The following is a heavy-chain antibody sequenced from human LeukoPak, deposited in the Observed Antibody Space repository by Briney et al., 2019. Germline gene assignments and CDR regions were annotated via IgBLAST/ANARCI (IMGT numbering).Heavy chain of an antibody. CDR3: ARGDSSGYWDY. V-gene: IGHV3-64*01. D-gene: IGHD3-22*01. CDR2: ISSNGGST. Sequence: GGSLRLSCAASGFTFSSYAMPWVRQAPGKGLEYVSAISSNGGSTYYANSVKGRFTISRDNSKNTLYLQMGSLRAEDMAVYYCARGDSSGYWDYWGQGTLVSVSS. CDR1: GFTFSSYA. J-gene: IGHJ4*02.